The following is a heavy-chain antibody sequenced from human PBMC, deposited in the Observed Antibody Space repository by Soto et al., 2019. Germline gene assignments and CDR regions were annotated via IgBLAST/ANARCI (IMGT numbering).Heavy chain of an antibody. CDR2: ISGSGGST. J-gene: IGHJ6*02. D-gene: IGHD6-19*01. CDR3: AKKGRSSGWYKAVDV. Sequence: TGGSLRLSCAASGFTFSSYAMSWARQAQGKGLEWVSAISGSGGSTYYADSVKGRFTISRDNSKNTLYLQMNSLRAEDTAVYYCAKKGRSSGWYKAVDVWGQGTTVTVSS. CDR1: GFTFSSYA. V-gene: IGHV3-23*01.